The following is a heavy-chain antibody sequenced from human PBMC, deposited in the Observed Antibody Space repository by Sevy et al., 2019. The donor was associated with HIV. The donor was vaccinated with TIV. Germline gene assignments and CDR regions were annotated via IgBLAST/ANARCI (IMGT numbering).Heavy chain of an antibody. V-gene: IGHV3-7*01. CDR1: GFTFSSYW. D-gene: IGHD1-26*01. Sequence: GGSLRLSCAASGFTFSSYWMSWVRQAPGKGLEWVVNIKQDGSEKYYVDSVKGRFTISRDNAKNSLYLQMNSLRAEDTAVHYFPGDEAPLFSQGELQGDAFYIWGQGTIVTVSS. CDR3: PGDEAPLFSQGELQGDAFYI. CDR2: IKQDGSEK. J-gene: IGHJ3*02.